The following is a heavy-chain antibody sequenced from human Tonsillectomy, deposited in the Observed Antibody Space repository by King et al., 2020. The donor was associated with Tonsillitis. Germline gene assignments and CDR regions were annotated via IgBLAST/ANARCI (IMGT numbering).Heavy chain of an antibody. CDR1: GFTFTSSG. Sequence: QLVQSGPEVKKPGPSVKVSCKASGFTFTSSGMQWVRQARGQRLEWIGWIVVGSGNTNYAQKFQERVTITRDMSTSTAYMELSSLRSEDTAVYYCAASYSYDSSGYYPDAFDIWGQGTMVTVSS. D-gene: IGHD3-22*01. V-gene: IGHV1-58*02. CDR2: IVVGSGNT. CDR3: AASYSYDSSGYYPDAFDI. J-gene: IGHJ3*02.